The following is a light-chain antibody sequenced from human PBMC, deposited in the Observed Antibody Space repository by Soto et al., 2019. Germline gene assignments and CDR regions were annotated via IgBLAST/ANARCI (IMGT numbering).Light chain of an antibody. CDR2: DDS. V-gene: IGLV3-21*02. CDR1: NIGXKX. CDR3: QVWESSSDPVI. Sequence: SSELTQSPAXSXAPGXTXSXXCXXNNIGXKXXXWYQQKPGQAPVLVVYDDSDRPSGIPERXSGSNSGNTATLTISRVEVGDEADYYCQVWESSSDPVIFGGGTKLTVL. J-gene: IGLJ2*01.